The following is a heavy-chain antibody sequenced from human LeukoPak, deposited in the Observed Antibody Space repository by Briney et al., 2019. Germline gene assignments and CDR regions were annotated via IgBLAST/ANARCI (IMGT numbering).Heavy chain of an antibody. CDR2: ISYDGSNK. D-gene: IGHD4-17*01. J-gene: IGHJ4*02. Sequence: GRSLRLSCAASGFTFSSYAMHWVRQAPGKGLEWVAVISYDGSNKYYADSVKDRFTISRDNAKNTLYLQMNSLRAEDTAVYYCARARSYGDYVYWGQGTLVTVSS. V-gene: IGHV3-30*04. CDR3: ARARSYGDYVY. CDR1: GFTFSSYA.